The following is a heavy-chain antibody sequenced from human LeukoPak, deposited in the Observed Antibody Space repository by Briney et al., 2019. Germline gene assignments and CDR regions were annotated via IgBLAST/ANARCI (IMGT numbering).Heavy chain of an antibody. CDR1: GGSISSYY. D-gene: IGHD6-25*01. J-gene: IGHJ4*02. CDR2: INHSGST. Sequence: PSETLSLTCTVSGGSISSYYWSWIRQPPGKGLEWIGEINHSGSTNYNPSLKSRVTISVDTSKNQFSLKLSSVTAADTAVYYCARVDIAAGFDYWGQGTLVTVSS. CDR3: ARVDIAAGFDY. V-gene: IGHV4-34*01.